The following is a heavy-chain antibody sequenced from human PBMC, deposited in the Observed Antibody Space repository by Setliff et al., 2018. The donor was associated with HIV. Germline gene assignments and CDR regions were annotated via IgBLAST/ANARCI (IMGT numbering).Heavy chain of an antibody. D-gene: IGHD2-21*02. CDR1: GGSLRSLS. J-gene: IGHJ6*02. V-gene: IGHV1-69*13. CDR2: TIPKFGTS. Sequence: ASVKVSCKASGGSLRSLSINWVRQTPGQGLEWMAGTIPKFGTSNYAHKFQGRMTITADESTSTAYMELTGLRSEDTAVYYCANLRGEEAGNFYYFYFGLDVWGQGTTVTVSS. CDR3: ANLRGEEAGNFYYFYFGLDV.